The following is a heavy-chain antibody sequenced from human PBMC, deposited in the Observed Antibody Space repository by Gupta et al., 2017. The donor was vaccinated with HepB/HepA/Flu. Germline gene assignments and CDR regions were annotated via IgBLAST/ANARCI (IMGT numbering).Heavy chain of an antibody. CDR2: IYYSGST. Sequence: QVQLQESGPGLVKPSETLSLTCAVSDGSISTYSWSWIRQPPGQGLEWIGSIYYSGSTNYNPSLKRRVTISVDTSQKQFSLKLRSVTAADTAVYFCARVVRHAIFGVAELGYYMDVWGKGTTVTVSS. CDR1: DGSISTYS. V-gene: IGHV4-59*01. D-gene: IGHD3-3*01. J-gene: IGHJ6*03. CDR3: ARVVRHAIFGVAELGYYMDV.